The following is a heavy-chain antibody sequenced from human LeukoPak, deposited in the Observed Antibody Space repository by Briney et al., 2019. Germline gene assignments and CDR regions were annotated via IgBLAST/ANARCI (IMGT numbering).Heavy chain of an antibody. Sequence: SETLSLTCTVSGGSISSGGYYWSWIRQHPGKGLEWIGYIYYSGSTYYNPSLKSRDTISVDTSKNQFSLKLSSVTAADTAVYYCARAPYSSGWYVGWGQGTQVTVSS. CDR3: ARAPYSSGWYVG. CDR1: GGSISSGGYY. V-gene: IGHV4-31*03. D-gene: IGHD6-19*01. CDR2: IYYSGST. J-gene: IGHJ4*02.